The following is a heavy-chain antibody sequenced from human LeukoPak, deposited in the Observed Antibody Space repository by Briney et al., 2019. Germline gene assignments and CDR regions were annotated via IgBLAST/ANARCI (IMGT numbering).Heavy chain of an antibody. J-gene: IGHJ4*02. CDR3: ATDRNADILTGYYAPTRY. D-gene: IGHD3-9*01. CDR2: FDPEDGET. Sequence: PRASVTVSCKVSGYTLTELSMHWVRQAPGKGLEWMGGFDPEDGETIYAQKFQGRVTMTEDTSTDTAYMELSSLRSEDTAVYYCATDRNADILTGYYAPTRYWGQGTLVTVSS. V-gene: IGHV1-24*01. CDR1: GYTLTELS.